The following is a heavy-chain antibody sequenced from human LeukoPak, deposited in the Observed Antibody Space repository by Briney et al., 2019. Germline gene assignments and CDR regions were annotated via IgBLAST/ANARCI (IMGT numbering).Heavy chain of an antibody. CDR1: GFTFSSYG. D-gene: IGHD1-1*01. CDR3: ATQGGSWNEDTYYFDY. CDR2: IRYDGSNK. Sequence: GGSLRLSCAASGFTFSSYGMHWVRQAPGKGLEWVAFIRYDGSNKYYADSVKGRFTISRDNSKNTLYLQMNSLRAEDTAVYYCATQGGSWNEDTYYFDYWGQETLVTVSS. V-gene: IGHV3-30*02. J-gene: IGHJ4*02.